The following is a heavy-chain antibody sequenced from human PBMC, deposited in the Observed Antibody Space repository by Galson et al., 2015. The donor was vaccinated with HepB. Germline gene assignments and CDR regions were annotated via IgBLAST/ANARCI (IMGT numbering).Heavy chain of an antibody. CDR2: ISSSSSTI. J-gene: IGHJ4*02. Sequence: SLRLSCAASGFTFSSYPMNWVRQAPGKGLEWVSYISSSSSTICYADSVKGRFTISRDNAKNSLYLQMNSLRAEDTAVYYCARGGPGHTLDYWGQGTLVTVSS. CDR3: ARGGPGHTLDY. V-gene: IGHV3-48*04. D-gene: IGHD2/OR15-2a*01. CDR1: GFTFSSYP.